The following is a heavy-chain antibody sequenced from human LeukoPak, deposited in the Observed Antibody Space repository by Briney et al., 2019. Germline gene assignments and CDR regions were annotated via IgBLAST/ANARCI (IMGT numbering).Heavy chain of an antibody. CDR1: GFTFSSYG. J-gene: IGHJ3*02. D-gene: IGHD1-26*01. Sequence: GGSLRLSCAASGFTFSSYGMHWARQAPGKGLEWVAFIRYDGSNKYYADSVKGRFTISRDNSKNTLYLQMNSLRAEDTAVYYCAKDPGQWEQLDAFDIWGQGTMVTVSS. V-gene: IGHV3-30*02. CDR3: AKDPGQWEQLDAFDI. CDR2: IRYDGSNK.